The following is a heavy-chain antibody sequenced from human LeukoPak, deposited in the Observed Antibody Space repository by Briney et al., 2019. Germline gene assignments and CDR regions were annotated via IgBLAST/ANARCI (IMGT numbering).Heavy chain of an antibody. D-gene: IGHD6-19*01. Sequence: GRSLRLSCAASGFTLSSYGMHWVRQAPGKGLEWVAVIWYDGSNKYYADSVKGRFTISRDNSKNTLYLQMNSLRAEDTAVYYCARDLWKAVAGTLGWFDPWGQGTLVTVSS. J-gene: IGHJ5*02. CDR3: ARDLWKAVAGTLGWFDP. V-gene: IGHV3-33*01. CDR2: IWYDGSNK. CDR1: GFTLSSYG.